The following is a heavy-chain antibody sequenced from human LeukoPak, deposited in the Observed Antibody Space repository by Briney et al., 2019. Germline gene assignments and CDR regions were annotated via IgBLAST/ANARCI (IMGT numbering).Heavy chain of an antibody. CDR2: ISGSGDTT. CDR1: GFTFSSYA. CDR3: AKVTGLVDPFAY. Sequence: GGSLRLSCAASGFTFSSYAMSWVRQAPGKGLEWVSAISGSGDTTYYADSVKGRFTISRDNSKNTLYLQMNSLRAEDTAVYYCAKVTGLVDPFAYWGQGTLVTVSS. V-gene: IGHV3-23*01. D-gene: IGHD2-21*02. J-gene: IGHJ4*02.